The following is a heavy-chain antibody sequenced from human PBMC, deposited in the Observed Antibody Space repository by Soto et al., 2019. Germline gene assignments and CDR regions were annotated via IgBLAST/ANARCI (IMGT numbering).Heavy chain of an antibody. D-gene: IGHD4-4*01. CDR1: GFTFSTYA. CDR2: ISYTGANQ. CDR3: AIDAFLYSRVAYYDH. V-gene: IGHV3-30-3*01. Sequence: QVRLVESGGGAVQPGDSLRLSCDASGFTFSTYALHWVRQAPGKGLEWVAFISYTGANQYYADSVKGRFTVSRDNSMNIASLQMKSLKPEDSAVYYCAIDAFLYSRVAYYDHWGQGTLVTVSS. J-gene: IGHJ4*02.